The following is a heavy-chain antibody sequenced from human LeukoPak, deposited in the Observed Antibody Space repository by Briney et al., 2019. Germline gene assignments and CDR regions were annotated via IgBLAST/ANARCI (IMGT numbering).Heavy chain of an antibody. D-gene: IGHD1-26*01. CDR2: IYTSGST. Sequence: SQTLSLTCTVSGGSISSGSYYWSWIRQPAGKGLEWIGRIYTSGSTNYNPSLKSRVTISVDTSKNQFSLKLSSVTAADTAVYYCAIATSYFGGGLDYWGQGTLVTVSS. CDR3: AIATSYFGGGLDY. CDR1: GGSISSGSYY. V-gene: IGHV4-61*02. J-gene: IGHJ4*02.